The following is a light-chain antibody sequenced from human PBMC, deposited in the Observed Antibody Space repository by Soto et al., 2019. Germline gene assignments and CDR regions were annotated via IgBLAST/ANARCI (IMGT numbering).Light chain of an antibody. CDR3: QSYDNSLRGVV. CDR1: TSNIGADSD. J-gene: IGLJ2*01. CDR2: GNG. Sequence: QSVLTQPPSVSGAPGQRVTISCTGSTSNIGADSDVHWYQQNPGTAPKLLMYGNGNRPSGVPDRFSGSKSGSSASLAITGLQADDEADDYYQSYDNSLRGVVFGGGTKLTVL. V-gene: IGLV1-40*01.